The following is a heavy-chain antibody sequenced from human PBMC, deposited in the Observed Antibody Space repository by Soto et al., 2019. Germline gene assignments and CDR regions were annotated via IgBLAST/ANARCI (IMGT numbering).Heavy chain of an antibody. CDR1: GYTFTGYY. CDR2: INPNSGGT. D-gene: IGHD2-15*01. Sequence: ASVKVSCKASGYTFTGYYMHWVRQAPGRGLEWMGWINPNSGGTNYAQKFQGRVTMTRDTSISTAYMELSRLRSDDTAVYYCASYPNCSGGSCYPYYYYGMDVWGQGTTVTV. J-gene: IGHJ6*02. CDR3: ASYPNCSGGSCYPYYYYGMDV. V-gene: IGHV1-2*02.